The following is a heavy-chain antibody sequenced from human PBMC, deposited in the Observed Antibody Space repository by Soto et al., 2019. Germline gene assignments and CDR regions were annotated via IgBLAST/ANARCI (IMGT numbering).Heavy chain of an antibody. D-gene: IGHD6-6*01. J-gene: IGHJ5*02. CDR2: IYTSGST. CDR3: ARDVLSSSQNWFDP. CDR1: GGSISSYY. Sequence: SETLSLTCTVSGGSISSYYWSWIRQPAGKGLEWIGRIYTSGSTNYNPSLKSRVTMSVDTSKNQFSLKLSSVTAADTAVYYCARDVLSSSQNWFDPWGQGTLVTVSS. V-gene: IGHV4-4*07.